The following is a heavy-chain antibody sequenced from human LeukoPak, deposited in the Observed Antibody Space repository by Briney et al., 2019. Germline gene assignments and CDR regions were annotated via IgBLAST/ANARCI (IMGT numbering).Heavy chain of an antibody. J-gene: IGHJ5*02. CDR2: IYCSGST. D-gene: IGHD2-15*01. V-gene: IGHV4-61*01. CDR1: GGSVSRGSYY. CDR3: ARDPRSSGYCSGGSCSDWFDP. Sequence: PSETLSLTCTVSGGSVSRGSYYWSWIRQPPGKGLESIGYIYCSGSTNYNLSLKSRVTISVDTSKNQFSLKLSSVTAADTAVYYCARDPRSSGYCSGGSCSDWFDPWGQGTLVTVSS.